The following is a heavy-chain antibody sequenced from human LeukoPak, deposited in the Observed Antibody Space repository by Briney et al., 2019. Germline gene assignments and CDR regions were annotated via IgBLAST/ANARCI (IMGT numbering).Heavy chain of an antibody. CDR1: GGSISSYY. CDR3: AGREVVTAIRDAFDI. D-gene: IGHD2-21*02. V-gene: IGHV4-59*01. CDR2: IYYSGST. Sequence: SETLSLTCTVSGGSISSYYWSWIRQPPGKGLEWIGYIYYSGSTNYNPSLKSRVTISVDTSKNQFSLKPSSVTAADTAVYYCAGREVVTAIRDAFDIWGQGTMVTVSS. J-gene: IGHJ3*02.